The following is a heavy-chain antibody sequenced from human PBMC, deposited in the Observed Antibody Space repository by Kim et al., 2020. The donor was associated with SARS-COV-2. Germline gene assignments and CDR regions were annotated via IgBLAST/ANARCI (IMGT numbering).Heavy chain of an antibody. CDR3: ATGGYDIDGYGMDV. Sequence: SVKVSCKASGGTFSSYGISWVRQAPGQGLEWMGGIIPIFGTANYAQKFQGRVTITADESTSTAYMELSSLRSEDTAVYYCATGGYDIDGYGMDVWGQGTMVTVSS. V-gene: IGHV1-69*13. J-gene: IGHJ6*02. CDR2: IIPIFGTA. D-gene: IGHD3-9*01. CDR1: GGTFSSYG.